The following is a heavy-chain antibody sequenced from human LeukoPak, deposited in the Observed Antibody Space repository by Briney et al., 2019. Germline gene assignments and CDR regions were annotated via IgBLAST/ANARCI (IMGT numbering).Heavy chain of an antibody. V-gene: IGHV4-31*03. CDR2: IYYSGST. Sequence: SQTLSLTCTVSGGSISSGGYYWSWIRQHPGKGLEWIGYIYYSGSTYHNPSLKSRVTISVDTSKNQFSLKLSSVTAADTAVYYCARYGGITIFGVVNSYGMDVWGQGTTVTVSS. J-gene: IGHJ6*02. CDR1: GGSISSGGYY. CDR3: ARYGGITIFGVVNSYGMDV. D-gene: IGHD3-3*01.